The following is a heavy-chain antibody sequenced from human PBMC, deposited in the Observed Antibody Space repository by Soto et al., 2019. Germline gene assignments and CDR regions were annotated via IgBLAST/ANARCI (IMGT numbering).Heavy chain of an antibody. CDR2: ISGSGGST. Sequence: PGGSLRLSCAASGFTFSSYAMSWVRQAPGKGLEWVSAISGSGGSTYYADSVKGRFTISRDNSKNTLYLQMNSLRAEDTAVYYCTKGGFFLESLLPQYFDYWGQGTLVTVSS. D-gene: IGHD3-3*01. CDR3: TKGGFFLESLLPQYFDY. CDR1: GFTFSSYA. J-gene: IGHJ4*02. V-gene: IGHV3-23*01.